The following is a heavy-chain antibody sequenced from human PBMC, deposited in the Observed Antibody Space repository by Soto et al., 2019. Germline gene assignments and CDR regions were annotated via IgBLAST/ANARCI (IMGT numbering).Heavy chain of an antibody. CDR2: IIPMFGTT. Sequence: ASVKVSCKASGGTFSSYAINWVRQAPGQGLEWMGGIIPMFGTTKYAQRFQGRLTVSADESTSTAYMELSSLRSEDTAVYYCARGVVVVAASQLGWFDPWGQGTLVTVSS. D-gene: IGHD2-15*01. CDR1: GGTFSSYA. V-gene: IGHV1-69*13. J-gene: IGHJ5*02. CDR3: ARGVVVVAASQLGWFDP.